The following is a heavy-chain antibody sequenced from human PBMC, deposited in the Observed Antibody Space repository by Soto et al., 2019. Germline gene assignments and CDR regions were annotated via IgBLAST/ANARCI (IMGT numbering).Heavy chain of an antibody. CDR2: IYYSGST. CDR3: ARGYCTNGVCYYFDY. D-gene: IGHD2-8*01. Sequence: SETLSLTCTVSGGSISSSSYYWGWIRQPPGKGLEWIGSIYYSGSTYYNPSLKSRVTISVDTTKNQFSLKLSSVTAADTAVYYCARGYCTNGVCYYFDYWGQGTLVTVSS. CDR1: GGSISSSSYY. V-gene: IGHV4-39*01. J-gene: IGHJ4*02.